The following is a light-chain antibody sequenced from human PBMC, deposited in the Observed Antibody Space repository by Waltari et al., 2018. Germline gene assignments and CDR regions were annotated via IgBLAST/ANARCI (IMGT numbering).Light chain of an antibody. CDR2: DVY. V-gene: IGLV2-14*01. CDR1: GSDVGGYDY. J-gene: IGLJ2*01. CDR3: SSYTSSGVV. Sequence: QSALTQPASVSGSPGQAIIISCTGTGSDVGGYDYVSWYQQYPGKAPRLIIYDVYNRPSGVSNRFSGSKSDHTASLTISGLQAEDESFYYCSSYTSSGVVFGGGTKLTVL.